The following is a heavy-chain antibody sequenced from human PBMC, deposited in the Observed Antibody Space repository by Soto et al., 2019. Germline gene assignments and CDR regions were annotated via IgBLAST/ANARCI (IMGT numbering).Heavy chain of an antibody. D-gene: IGHD3-3*01. CDR2: ISTYNGNT. CDR3: ATDRGTYYDFWSGYTQVYYFDY. J-gene: IGHJ4*02. V-gene: IGHV1-18*04. CDR1: GYTFTSYG. Sequence: ASVEVSCKASGYTFTSYGISWVRQAPGQGLEWMGWISTYNGNTNYAQKFQGRVTMTTDTSTSTAYMELRSLRSDDTALYYCATDRGTYYDFWSGYTQVYYFDYWGQGTQVTVSS.